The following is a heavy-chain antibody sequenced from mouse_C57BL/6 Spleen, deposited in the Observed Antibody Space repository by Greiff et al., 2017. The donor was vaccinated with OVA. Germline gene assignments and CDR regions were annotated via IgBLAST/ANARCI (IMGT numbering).Heavy chain of an antibody. V-gene: IGHV5-9-1*02. CDR2: ISSGGDYI. Sequence: EVKLVESGEGLVKPGGSLKLSCAASGFTFSSYAMSWVRQTPEKRLEWVAYISSGGDYIYYADTVKGRFTISRDTARNTLYLQMSSLKSEDTAMYYCTREGYYGSSYRAMDYWGQGTSVTVSS. D-gene: IGHD1-1*01. CDR1: GFTFSSYA. CDR3: TREGYYGSSYRAMDY. J-gene: IGHJ4*01.